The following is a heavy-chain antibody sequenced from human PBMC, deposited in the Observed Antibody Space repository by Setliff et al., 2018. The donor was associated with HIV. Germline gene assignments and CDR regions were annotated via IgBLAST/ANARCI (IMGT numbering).Heavy chain of an antibody. V-gene: IGHV1-8*03. J-gene: IGHJ5*02. D-gene: IGHD2-2*01. CDR3: ARGELGYCSITSCYAGWFDP. Sequence: ASVKVSCKASGYTLTNYDINWVRQATGQGLEWMGWMNPSGATGYAQEFQARVTITRDTSISTAYMELSRLRSDDTAVYYCARGELGYCSITSCYAGWFDPWGLGTLVTVSS. CDR1: GYTLTNYD. CDR2: MNPSGAT.